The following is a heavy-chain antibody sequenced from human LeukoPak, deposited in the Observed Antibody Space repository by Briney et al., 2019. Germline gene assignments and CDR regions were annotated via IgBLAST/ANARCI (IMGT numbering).Heavy chain of an antibody. J-gene: IGHJ4*02. CDR2: IYTSGST. CDR3: ARGVMYYDILTGYYPAIPYFDY. Sequence: PSETLSLTCTVSGGSISSYYWSWIRQPAGKGLEWIGRIYTSGSTNYNPSLKSRVTMSVDTSKNQFSLKLSSVTAADTAVYYCARGVMYYDILTGYYPAIPYFDYWGQGTLVTVSS. CDR1: GGSISSYY. D-gene: IGHD3-9*01. V-gene: IGHV4-4*07.